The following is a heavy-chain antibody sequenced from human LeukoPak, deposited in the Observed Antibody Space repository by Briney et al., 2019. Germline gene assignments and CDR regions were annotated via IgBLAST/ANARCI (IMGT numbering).Heavy chain of an antibody. CDR2: INPSGGST. CDR3: ARDRHGSGTYNYYGMDV. V-gene: IGHV1-46*01. Sequence: ASVKVSCKASGYTFTTYYMHWVRQAPGQGLEWMGIINPSGGSTTYAQKFQGRVTITRDTSTSTAYMEVGSLRSEDTAVYYCARDRHGSGTYNYYGMDVWGQGTTVTVSS. J-gene: IGHJ6*02. CDR1: GYTFTTYY. D-gene: IGHD3-10*01.